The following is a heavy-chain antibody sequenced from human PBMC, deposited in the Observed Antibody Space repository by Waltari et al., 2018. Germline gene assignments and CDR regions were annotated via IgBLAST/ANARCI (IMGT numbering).Heavy chain of an antibody. CDR3: ARVFWTSASSGVSFLDP. V-gene: IGHV4-4*07. Sequence: QVQLQESGPGLVKPSETLSLTCTVSGGSISSYYWSWIRQPAGKGLEWIGRIYISGSTNYNPSLKSRVTMSLDTSKNHFSLTLSSVTAADTAVYYCARVFWTSASSGVSFLDPWAREPWSPSPQ. CDR2: IYISGST. J-gene: IGHJ5*02. D-gene: IGHD3-3*01. CDR1: GGSISSYY.